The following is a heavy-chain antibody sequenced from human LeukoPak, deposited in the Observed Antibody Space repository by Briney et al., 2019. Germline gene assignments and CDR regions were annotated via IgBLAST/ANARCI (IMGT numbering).Heavy chain of an antibody. Sequence: GGSLTLSCGASGFTFSHYGMHWVRQAPGKGLEWVAVAWDNGINKFYADSVKGRFTISRDNSKHTVSLHMNSLRAEDTAVYYCVKEPAPYSLGDAWGKGTTVTVSS. V-gene: IGHV3-33*06. D-gene: IGHD5-18*01. CDR1: GFTFSHYG. J-gene: IGHJ6*04. CDR3: VKEPAPYSLGDA. CDR2: AWDNGINK.